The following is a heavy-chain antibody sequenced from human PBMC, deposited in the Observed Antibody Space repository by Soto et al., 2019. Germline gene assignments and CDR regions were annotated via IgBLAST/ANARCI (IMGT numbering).Heavy chain of an antibody. J-gene: IGHJ5*02. CDR1: GGTFSSYA. CDR3: ARDAAPPYYYDSSGYLS. D-gene: IGHD3-22*01. V-gene: IGHV1-69*01. CDR2: IIPIFGTA. Sequence: QVQLVQSGAEVKKPGSSVKVSCKASGGTFSSYAISWVRQAPGQGLEWMGGIIPIFGTANYAQKFQGRVTITADESTRTAYMELSSLRSENTAVYYCARDAAPPYYYDSSGYLSWGQGTLVTVSS.